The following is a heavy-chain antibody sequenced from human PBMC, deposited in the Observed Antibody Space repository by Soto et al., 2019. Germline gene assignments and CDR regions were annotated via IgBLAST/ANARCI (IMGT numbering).Heavy chain of an antibody. J-gene: IGHJ6*02. V-gene: IGHV1-18*01. CDR2: ISAYNGST. Sequence: ASVKVSCKASGYTFTSYGISWVRQAPGQGLEWMGWISAYNGSTNYAQKPQGRVTMTTDTSTSTAYMELRSLRSDDTAVYYCAREKSNYDFWSGPPGRYYYGMDVWGQGTTVTVSS. CDR3: AREKSNYDFWSGPPGRYYYGMDV. CDR1: GYTFTSYG. D-gene: IGHD3-3*01.